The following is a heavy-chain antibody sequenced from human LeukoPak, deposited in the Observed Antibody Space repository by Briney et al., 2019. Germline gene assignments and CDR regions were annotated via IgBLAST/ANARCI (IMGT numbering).Heavy chain of an antibody. CDR3: ARSSYGGNKAFDI. D-gene: IGHD4-23*01. J-gene: IGHJ3*02. CDR1: GGSISSGGYY. V-gene: IGHV4-31*03. Sequence: TSETLSLTCTVSGGSISSGGYYWSWIRQHPGKGLEWIGYIYYSGSTYYNPSLKSRVTISVDTAKNPFSLELSSVTAADTAVYYCARSSYGGNKAFDIWGRGTMVTVSS. CDR2: IYYSGST.